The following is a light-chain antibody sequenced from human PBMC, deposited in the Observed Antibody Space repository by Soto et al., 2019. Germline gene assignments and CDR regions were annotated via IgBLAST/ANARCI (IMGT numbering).Light chain of an antibody. J-gene: IGKJ1*01. CDR3: KHYNSYSEA. CDR2: KAS. V-gene: IGKV1-5*03. Sequence: DIQMTQSPSTLSASVGDRVTITCRASQSISSWLAWYQQKPGKAPKLLIYKASTLKSGVPSRFSGSGSGTELNLTISSLQPDDFATYYCKHYNSYSEAFGQGTKVDIK. CDR1: QSISSW.